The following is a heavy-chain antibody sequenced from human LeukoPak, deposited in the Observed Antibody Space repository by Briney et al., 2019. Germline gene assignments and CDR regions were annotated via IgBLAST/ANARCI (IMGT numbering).Heavy chain of an antibody. J-gene: IGHJ4*02. CDR2: IRGSGASA. V-gene: IGHV3-23*01. CDR3: AKRATYLDN. CDR1: GFTFISYA. Sequence: GGSLRLSCAASGFTFISYAMSWVRHAPGTWLEWVSPIRGSGASAYYADSVTGRLTLSRDNSKSTLYVQLTRRRAEDTAVYCWAKRATYLDNWGEGTLVTVSS. D-gene: IGHD2-15*01.